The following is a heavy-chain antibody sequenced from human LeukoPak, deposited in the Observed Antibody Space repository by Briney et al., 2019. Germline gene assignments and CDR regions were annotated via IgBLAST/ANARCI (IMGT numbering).Heavy chain of an antibody. V-gene: IGHV4-34*01. CDR2: INHSGST. D-gene: IGHD5-12*01. CDR1: GFTFGDYA. J-gene: IGHJ4*02. CDR3: ARLRGYSGYDLSHYFDY. Sequence: GSLRLSCTASGFTFGDYAMSWFRQPPGKGLEWIGEINHSGSTNYNPSLKSRVTISVDTSKNQFSLKLSSVTAADTAVYYCARLRGYSGYDLSHYFDYWGQGTLVTVSS.